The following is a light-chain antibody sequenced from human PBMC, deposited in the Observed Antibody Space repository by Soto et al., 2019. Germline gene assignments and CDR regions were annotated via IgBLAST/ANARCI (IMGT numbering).Light chain of an antibody. CDR1: RYIGNH. CDR3: QQYHIFPFT. CDR2: DAS. Sequence: DIQMPQSPSSLSVSVGDIVTITCQASRYIGNHLNSYQQKPGKAPKLLLNDASSLEMGFPSRFTGSGSGTDFSVNISSLQPAHIATKYYQQYHIFPFTFGQGTRL. J-gene: IGKJ5*01. V-gene: IGKV1-33*01.